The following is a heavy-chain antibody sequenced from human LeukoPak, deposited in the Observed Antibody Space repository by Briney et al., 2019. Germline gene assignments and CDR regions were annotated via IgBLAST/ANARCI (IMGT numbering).Heavy chain of an antibody. CDR2: IFYSGKT. J-gene: IGHJ5*02. V-gene: IGHV4-39*02. Sequence: SETLSLTCTVSNGSMTSDSYYWAWVRQPPGKGLEWIGTIFYSGKTYHSASLKSRVTVSLDTSKKIFSLRLSSVTAADTAVYYCARLWIVATWFDAWGQGALVTVSS. CDR3: ARLWIVATWFDA. CDR1: NGSMTSDSYY. D-gene: IGHD2-2*03.